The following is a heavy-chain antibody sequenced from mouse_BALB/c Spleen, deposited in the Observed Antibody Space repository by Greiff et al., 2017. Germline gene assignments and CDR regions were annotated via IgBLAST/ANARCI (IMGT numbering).Heavy chain of an antibody. V-gene: IGHV5-6-3*01. Sequence: EVKLMESGGGLVQPGGSLKLSCAASGFTFSSYGMSWVRQTPDKRLELVATINSNGGSTYYPDSVKGRFTISRDNAKNTLYLQMSSLKSEDTAMYYCARVGWLRRSSLYYFDDWGQGTTLTVAS. D-gene: IGHD2-2*01. CDR1: GFTFSSYG. CDR3: ARVGWLRRSSLYYFDD. J-gene: IGHJ2*01. CDR2: INSNGGST.